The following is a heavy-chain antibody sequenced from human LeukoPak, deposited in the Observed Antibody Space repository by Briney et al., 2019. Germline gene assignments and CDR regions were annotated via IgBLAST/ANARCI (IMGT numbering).Heavy chain of an antibody. CDR3: ARSRFLEWSSLFR. Sequence: PGGSLRLSCAASGFTFDDYAMHWVRQAPGKGLEWVSGISWNSGSIGYADSVKGRFTISRDNAKNSLYLQMNSLRAEDTALYYCARSRFLEWSSLFRWGQGTLVTVSS. V-gene: IGHV3-9*01. D-gene: IGHD3-3*01. CDR2: ISWNSGSI. CDR1: GFTFDDYA. J-gene: IGHJ4*02.